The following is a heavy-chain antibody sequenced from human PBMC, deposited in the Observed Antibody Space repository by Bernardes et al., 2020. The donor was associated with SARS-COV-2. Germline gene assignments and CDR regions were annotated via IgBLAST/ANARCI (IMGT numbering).Heavy chain of an antibody. CDR2: LYVSGTT. Sequence: SETLSLTCTVSGDSLKSTYWHWIRQFPGPGLAWIGYLYVSGTTKYNPSLKSRVTISGDTSKNQFSMKLSSVTAADTAIYYCARYTSTWEFDFWGQGTLVTVSS. J-gene: IGHJ4*02. V-gene: IGHV4-4*09. CDR1: GDSLKSTY. CDR3: ARYTSTWEFDF. D-gene: IGHD1-26*01.